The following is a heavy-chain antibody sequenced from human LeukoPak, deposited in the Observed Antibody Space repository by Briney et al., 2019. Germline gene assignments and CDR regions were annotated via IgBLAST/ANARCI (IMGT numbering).Heavy chain of an antibody. J-gene: IGHJ4*02. V-gene: IGHV3-23*01. Sequence: GGSLRLSCAASGFTFSSYAMSWVRQAPGKGLEWVSAISGSGGSTYYADSVKGRFTISRDNSKNTLYLQMNSLRAEDTAVYYCARGGITIFGVVIIENFDYWGQGTLVTVSS. CDR1: GFTFSSYA. D-gene: IGHD3-3*01. CDR3: ARGGITIFGVVIIENFDY. CDR2: ISGSGGST.